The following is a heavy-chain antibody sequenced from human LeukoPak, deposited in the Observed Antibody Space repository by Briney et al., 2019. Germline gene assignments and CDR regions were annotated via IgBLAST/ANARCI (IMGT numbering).Heavy chain of an antibody. Sequence: GGSLRLSCTASGFTFGDSAMSWFRQAPGKGLEWVGFIRSKSYGGTMEYAASVKGRFTISREDSKSIAYLQMNSLKTEDTAVYYCTRGPPPPYYYDTSGYYYFQHWGQGTLVTVSS. CDR2: IRSKSYGGTM. CDR1: GFTFGDSA. CDR3: TRGPPPPYYYDTSGYYYFQH. D-gene: IGHD3-22*01. J-gene: IGHJ1*01. V-gene: IGHV3-49*03.